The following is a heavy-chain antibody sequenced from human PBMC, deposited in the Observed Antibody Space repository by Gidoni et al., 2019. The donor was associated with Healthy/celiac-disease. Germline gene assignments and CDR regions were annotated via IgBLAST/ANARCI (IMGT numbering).Heavy chain of an antibody. Sequence: QVQLVESGAGVVQPGRSLRLSCAASGFPFSSYAMHWVRPAPGKGLEWVAVISYDGSNKYYADSVKGRFTISRDNSKNTLYLKMNSLRAEDTAVYYCARVVSEAVAETSGYFDYWGQGTLVTVSS. CDR2: ISYDGSNK. J-gene: IGHJ4*02. V-gene: IGHV3-30-3*01. CDR3: ARVVSEAVAETSGYFDY. D-gene: IGHD6-19*01. CDR1: GFPFSSYA.